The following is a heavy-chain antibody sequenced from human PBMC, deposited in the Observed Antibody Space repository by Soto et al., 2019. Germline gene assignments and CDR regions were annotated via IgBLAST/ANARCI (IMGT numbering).Heavy chain of an antibody. CDR2: INPSGGGT. CDR3: ARDKPFLAGY. V-gene: IGHV1-46*01. CDR1: GYTFLNFY. Sequence: QVQLVQSGTEVQKPGASVKVSCKASGYTFLNFYIHWVRQAPGQGLEWMGFINPSGGGTTYARQFQGRLTMTRDTSTNTVYMELSSLRSEDTAIYYCARDKPFLAGYWGQGTLVT. D-gene: IGHD3-3*02. J-gene: IGHJ4*02.